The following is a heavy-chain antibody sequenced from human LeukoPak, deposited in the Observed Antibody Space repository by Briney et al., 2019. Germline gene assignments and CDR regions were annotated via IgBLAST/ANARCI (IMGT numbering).Heavy chain of an antibody. CDR1: GYTFTSYG. V-gene: IGHV1-18*01. D-gene: IGHD3-22*01. J-gene: IGHJ4*02. CDR3: AKAGGYYDTSDKRYLDY. Sequence: GASVKVSCKASGYTFTSYGISWMRQAPGQGLEWMGWISAYNGNTNYAQKLQGRVTMTTDTSTSTAYMELRSLRAEDTAVYYCAKAGGYYDTSDKRYLDYWGQGTLVTVSS. CDR2: ISAYNGNT.